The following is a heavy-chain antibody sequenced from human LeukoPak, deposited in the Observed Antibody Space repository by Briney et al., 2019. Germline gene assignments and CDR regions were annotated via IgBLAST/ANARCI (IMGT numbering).Heavy chain of an antibody. V-gene: IGHV3-11*01. D-gene: IGHD3-16*02. CDR2: ISSSGSTI. Sequence: PGGSLRLSCAASGFTFSDYYMSWIRQAPGKGLEWVSYISSSGSTIYYADSVKGRFTISRDNAKNSLYLQMNSLRAEDTVVYYCARDRGLILNDYVWGSYRSLWGQGTLVTVSS. CDR3: ARDRGLILNDYVWGSYRSL. CDR1: GFTFSDYY. J-gene: IGHJ4*02.